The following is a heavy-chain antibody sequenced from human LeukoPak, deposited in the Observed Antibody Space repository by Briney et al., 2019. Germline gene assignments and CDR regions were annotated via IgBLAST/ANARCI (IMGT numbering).Heavy chain of an antibody. CDR1: GHSFTSYW. CDR3: ATRVDSSDRYYYYGMDV. CDR2: IYPGDSDT. D-gene: IGHD6-6*01. V-gene: IGHV5-51*01. J-gene: IGHJ6*02. Sequence: GESLKISCKGSGHSFTSYWIGWVRQMPGKGLEWMGIIYPGDSDTRYSPSFQGQVTISADKSISTAYLQWSSLKASDTAMYYCATRVDSSDRYYYYGMDVWGQGTTVTVSS.